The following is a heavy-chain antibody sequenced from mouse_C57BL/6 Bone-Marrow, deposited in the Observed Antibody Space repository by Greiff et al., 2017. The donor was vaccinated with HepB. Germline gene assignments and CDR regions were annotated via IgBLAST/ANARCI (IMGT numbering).Heavy chain of an antibody. CDR3: ARNYGSKDWYFDV. J-gene: IGHJ1*03. V-gene: IGHV1-19*01. Sequence: EVKLVESGPVLVKPGASVKMSCKASGYTFTDYYMNWVKQSHGKSLEWIGVINPYNGGTSYNQKFKGKATLTVDKSSSTAYMELNSLTSEDSAVYYCARNYGSKDWYFDVWGTGTTVTVSS. D-gene: IGHD1-1*01. CDR1: GYTFTDYY. CDR2: INPYNGGT.